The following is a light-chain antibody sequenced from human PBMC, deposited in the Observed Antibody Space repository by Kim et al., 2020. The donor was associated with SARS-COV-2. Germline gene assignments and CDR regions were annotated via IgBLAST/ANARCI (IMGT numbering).Light chain of an antibody. Sequence: EIVLTQSPGTLSLSPGERATLSCRASQIVNSYYLGWYQQRPGQAPRLLIYGASSRAAGIPGRFSGSGSGTDFTLTVSRLEPEDFAVYFCQQYATSPLTFGGGTKVDIK. CDR2: GAS. CDR1: QIVNSYY. V-gene: IGKV3-20*01. CDR3: QQYATSPLT. J-gene: IGKJ4*01.